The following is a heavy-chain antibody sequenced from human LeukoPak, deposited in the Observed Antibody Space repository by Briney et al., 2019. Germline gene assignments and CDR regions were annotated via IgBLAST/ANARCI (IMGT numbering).Heavy chain of an antibody. Sequence: RASVKVSCKASGGTFSSYAISWVRQAPGQGLEWMGRIIPIFGTANYARKFQGRVTITADKSTSTAYMELSSLRSEDTAVYYCARASIVVVVAAKVAAFDIWGQGTMVTVSS. D-gene: IGHD2-15*01. J-gene: IGHJ3*02. CDR1: GGTFSSYA. CDR2: IIPIFGTA. CDR3: ARASIVVVVAAKVAAFDI. V-gene: IGHV1-69*06.